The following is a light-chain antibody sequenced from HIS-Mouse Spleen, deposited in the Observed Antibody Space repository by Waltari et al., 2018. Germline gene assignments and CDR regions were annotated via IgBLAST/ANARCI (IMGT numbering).Light chain of an antibody. J-gene: IGKJ2*01. CDR2: WAS. Sequence: DIVMTQSPDSLAVSLGERATINCKSSQSVLYSSNNKNYLAWYQQKPGHPPKLVIYWASTRESGVPVRFSGSGSGTDFTLTSSSLQAEDVAVYYCQQYYSTPYTFGQGTKLEIK. CDR3: QQYYSTPYT. CDR1: QSVLYSSNNKNY. V-gene: IGKV4-1*01.